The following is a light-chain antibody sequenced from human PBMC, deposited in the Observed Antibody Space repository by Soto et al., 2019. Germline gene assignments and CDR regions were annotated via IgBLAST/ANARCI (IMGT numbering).Light chain of an antibody. CDR3: QQYGSSSIT. V-gene: IGKV3-20*01. CDR2: GAS. CDR1: QSVSSSY. J-gene: IGKJ5*01. Sequence: IMFTQSPGTLSVNPGEIATLSCRSSQSVSSSYLAWYQQKPGQAPRLLIYGASSRATGIPDRFSGSGSGTDFTLTISRLEPEDFAVYYCQQYGSSSITFGQGTLLEIK.